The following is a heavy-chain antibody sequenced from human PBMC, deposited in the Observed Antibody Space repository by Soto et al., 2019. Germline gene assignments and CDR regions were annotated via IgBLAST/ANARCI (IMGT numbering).Heavy chain of an antibody. CDR2: IYTSGST. V-gene: IGHV4-4*07. D-gene: IGHD2-2*01. CDR3: ARDXGRYCSSTSCYQYGMDV. Sequence: SETLSLTCTVSGGSISSYYWSWIRQPAGKGLEWIGRIYTSGSTNYNPSLKSRVTMSVDTSKNQFSLKLSSVTAADTAVYYCARDXGRYCSSTSCYQYGMDVWGQGTTVTVSS. CDR1: GGSISSYY. J-gene: IGHJ6*02.